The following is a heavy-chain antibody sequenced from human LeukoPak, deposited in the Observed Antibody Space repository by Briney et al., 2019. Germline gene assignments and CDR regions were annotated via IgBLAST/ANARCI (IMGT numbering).Heavy chain of an antibody. V-gene: IGHV4-31*03. CDR2: IYYSVST. CDR1: GGSISSGGYY. D-gene: IGHD3/OR15-3a*01. J-gene: IGHJ6*02. Sequence: SETLSLTCTVSGGSISSGGYYWSWIRQHPGKGLEWIWYIYYSVSTYYNPSLKSRVTISVDTSKNQFSLKLSSVTAADTAVYYCARDRLDYALDYYGMDVWGQGPTVTVSS. CDR3: ARDRLDYALDYYGMDV.